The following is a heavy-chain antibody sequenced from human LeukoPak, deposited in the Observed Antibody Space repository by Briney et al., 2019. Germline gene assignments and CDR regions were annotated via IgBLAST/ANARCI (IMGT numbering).Heavy chain of an antibody. Sequence: SETLSLTCAVYGGSFSDYSWSWIRQPPGKGLEWIGEINHSGGTNHNPSLMSRVIMSVDTSKNQFSLKLSSVTAADTAVYYCAAGLRSSWYFRGAFDIWGQGTMVTVSS. J-gene: IGHJ3*02. CDR2: INHSGGT. CDR1: GGSFSDYS. D-gene: IGHD6-13*01. V-gene: IGHV4-34*01. CDR3: AAGLRSSWYFRGAFDI.